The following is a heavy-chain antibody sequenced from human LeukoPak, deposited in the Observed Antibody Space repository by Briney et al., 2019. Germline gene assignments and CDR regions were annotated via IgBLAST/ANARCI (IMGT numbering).Heavy chain of an antibody. CDR1: GYTCINFY. D-gene: IGHD2/OR15-2a*01. V-gene: IGHV1-2*02. Sequence: GGSVMKISGAAGYTCINFYLLWVRGAPGQGLEWMGWINPKNGGTNYTQRSQGRVTITRNTSISTAYMELSRLRSDDTAAYYCARVSSTTYLDWFDPWGQGTLVTVSS. CDR3: ARVSSTTYLDWFDP. CDR2: INPKNGGT. J-gene: IGHJ5*02.